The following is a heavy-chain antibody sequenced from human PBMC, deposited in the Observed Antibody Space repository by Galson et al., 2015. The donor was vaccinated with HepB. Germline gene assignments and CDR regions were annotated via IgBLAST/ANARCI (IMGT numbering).Heavy chain of an antibody. CDR1: GFSFSDCG. CDR2: ISYDGSNK. Sequence: SLRLSCAASGFSFSDCGMHWVRQAPGKGLEWVAVISYDGSNKYYADSVKGRFTISRDNSKNTLYVQMNSLRAEDTAVYYCTRGTPGIVVAGTFYYYCYMDVWGKGTTVTVSS. CDR3: TRGTPGIVVAGTFYYYCYMDV. V-gene: IGHV3-33*05. J-gene: IGHJ6*03. D-gene: IGHD6-19*01.